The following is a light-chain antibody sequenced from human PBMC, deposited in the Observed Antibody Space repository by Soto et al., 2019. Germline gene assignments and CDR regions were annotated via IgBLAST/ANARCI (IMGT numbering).Light chain of an antibody. CDR2: GAS. CDR1: QSVTSNY. V-gene: IGKV3-20*01. J-gene: IGKJ1*01. Sequence: EVVLAQSPGTLSLSPGERATLSCRARQSVTSNYLAWYQQKLGQSPRLLIYGASSRATGIPARFSGSGSGTDFTLTINRLEPEDFAVYYCQQYGSLPWTFGQGTKVEIK. CDR3: QQYGSLPWT.